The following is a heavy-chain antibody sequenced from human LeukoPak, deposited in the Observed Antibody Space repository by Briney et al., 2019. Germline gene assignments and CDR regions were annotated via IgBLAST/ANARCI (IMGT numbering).Heavy chain of an antibody. J-gene: IGHJ4*02. CDR1: GYTFTSYG. CDR3: AKVRTEYSSSSALDY. Sequence: ASVKVSCKASGYTFTSYGISWVRQAPGQGLEWMGWISAYNGNTNYAQKLQGRVTMTTDTSTSTAYMELRSLRSDDTAVYYCAKVRTEYSSSSALDYWGQGTLVTVSS. D-gene: IGHD6-6*01. CDR2: ISAYNGNT. V-gene: IGHV1-18*01.